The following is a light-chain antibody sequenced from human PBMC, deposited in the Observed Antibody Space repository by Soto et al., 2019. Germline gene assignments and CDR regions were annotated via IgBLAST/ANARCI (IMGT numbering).Light chain of an antibody. J-gene: IGKJ4*01. CDR2: DAS. CDR3: QQRSNWPLT. V-gene: IGKV3-11*01. CDR1: QSVSSN. Sequence: EIVMTQSPATLSVSPGERATLSCRASQSVSSNLAWYQQKPGQAPRLLIYDASNRATGIPARFSGSGSGTDFTLTISSLEPADFAVYYCQQRSNWPLTFGGGTKVDI.